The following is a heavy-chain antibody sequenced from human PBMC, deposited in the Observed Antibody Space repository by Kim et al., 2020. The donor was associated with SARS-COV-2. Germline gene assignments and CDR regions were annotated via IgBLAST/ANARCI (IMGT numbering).Heavy chain of an antibody. J-gene: IGHJ2*01. D-gene: IGHD6-13*01. V-gene: IGHV3-11*06. CDR3: ARGLGQQYWYFDL. Sequence: YADSVKGRFTISRDNDKNSLYLQMNSLRAEDTAVYYCARGLGQQYWYFDLWGRGTLVTVSS.